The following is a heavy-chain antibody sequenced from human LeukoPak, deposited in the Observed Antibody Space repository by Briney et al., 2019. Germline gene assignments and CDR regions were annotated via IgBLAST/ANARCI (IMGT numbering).Heavy chain of an antibody. D-gene: IGHD3/OR15-3a*01. CDR3: ARQTGSGLFILP. Sequence: PSETLSLTCTVSGGSISSSTFYWGWIRQPPGKGLEWIGSIYYSGNTYYNASLKSQVSISIDTSKNQFSLKLTSVTAADTAVYYCARQTGSGLFILPGGQGTLVTVSS. CDR1: GGSISSSTFY. CDR2: IYYSGNT. V-gene: IGHV4-39*01. J-gene: IGHJ4*02.